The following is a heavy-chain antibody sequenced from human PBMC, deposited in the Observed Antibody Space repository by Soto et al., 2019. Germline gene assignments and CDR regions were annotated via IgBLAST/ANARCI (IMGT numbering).Heavy chain of an antibody. CDR3: AHRNLLTVVHDAFDI. CDR2: IYWDDDK. D-gene: IGHD3-9*01. V-gene: IGHV2-5*02. CDR1: GFSLSTSGVG. Sequence: QITLKESGPTLVKPTQTLTLPCTFSGFSLSTSGVGVGWIRQPPGKALEWLALIYWDDDKRYSPSLKSRLTITKDTSKNQVVLTMTNMDPVDTATYYCAHRNLLTVVHDAFDIWGQGTMVTVSS. J-gene: IGHJ3*02.